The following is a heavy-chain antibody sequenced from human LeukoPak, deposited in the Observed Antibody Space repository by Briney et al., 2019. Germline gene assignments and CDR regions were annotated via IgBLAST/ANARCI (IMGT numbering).Heavy chain of an antibody. CDR2: INHSGST. D-gene: IGHD6-19*01. V-gene: IGHV4-34*01. CDR1: GGSFSGYY. Sequence: SETLSLTCAVYGGSFSGYYWSWIRQPPGKGLEWIGEINHSGSTNYSPSLKSRVTISVDTSKNQFSLKLSSVTAADTAVYYCARALAVAGPRDYWGQGTLVTVSS. CDR3: ARALAVAGPRDY. J-gene: IGHJ4*02.